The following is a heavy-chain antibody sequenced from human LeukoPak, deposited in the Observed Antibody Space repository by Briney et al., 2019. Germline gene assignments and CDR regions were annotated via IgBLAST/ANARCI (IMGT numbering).Heavy chain of an antibody. Sequence: GGSLRLSCAASGFTFSSYEMTWVRQAPGKGLEWVSYISSSGSTIYYADSVKGRFTISRDNAKNSLYLQINSLRAEDTAVYYCASGGSIAVATWVDYWGQGTLVIVSS. CDR1: GFTFSSYE. J-gene: IGHJ4*02. CDR2: ISSSGSTI. D-gene: IGHD6-19*01. V-gene: IGHV3-48*03. CDR3: ASGGSIAVATWVDY.